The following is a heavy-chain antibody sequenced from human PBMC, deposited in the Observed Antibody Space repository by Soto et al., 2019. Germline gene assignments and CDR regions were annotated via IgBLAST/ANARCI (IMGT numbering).Heavy chain of an antibody. CDR2: ISSDGNNK. D-gene: IGHD4-17*01. Sequence: QVQLVESGGGVVQPGRSLRLSCAASGFTFDSYGMHWVRQAPGKGLEWVAVISSDGNNKYYADSVKGRFTISRDNFKNXXXLQXXSLXADDTAVYYCAKDLLPNTVTTCGSWGQGTLVTVSS. J-gene: IGHJ5*02. V-gene: IGHV3-30*18. CDR1: GFTFDSYG. CDR3: AKDLLPNTVTTCGS.